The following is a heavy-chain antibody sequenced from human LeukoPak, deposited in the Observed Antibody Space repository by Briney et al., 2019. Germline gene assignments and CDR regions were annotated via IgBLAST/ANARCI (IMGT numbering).Heavy chain of an antibody. Sequence: GGSLRLSCAASGFTFSSYEMNWVRQAPGKGLEWVSYISSSGSTIYYADSVKGRFTISRDNAKNSLYLQRNSLRAEDTAVYYCARGYYDSSGYYYADYWGQGTLVTVSS. CDR2: ISSSGSTI. CDR1: GFTFSSYE. CDR3: ARGYYDSSGYYYADY. V-gene: IGHV3-48*03. J-gene: IGHJ4*02. D-gene: IGHD3-22*01.